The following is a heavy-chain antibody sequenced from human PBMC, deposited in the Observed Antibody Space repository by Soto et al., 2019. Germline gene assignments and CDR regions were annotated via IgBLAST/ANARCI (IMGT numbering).Heavy chain of an antibody. CDR2: IYYSRST. J-gene: IGHJ4*02. CDR3: ARRGSGWFYFDY. Sequence: QVQLQESGPGLVKPSETLSLTCTVSGGSISSYYWSWIRRPPGKGLEWLGYIYYSRSTNYNPSLKSRITISLDTSKNHFSLKLSSVTAADTAVYYCARRGSGWFYFDYWGQGTLVTVSS. V-gene: IGHV4-59*08. CDR1: GGSISSYY. D-gene: IGHD6-19*01.